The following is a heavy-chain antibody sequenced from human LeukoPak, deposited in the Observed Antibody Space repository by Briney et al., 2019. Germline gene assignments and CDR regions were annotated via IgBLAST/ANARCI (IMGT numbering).Heavy chain of an antibody. CDR3: AKDVRVGGGGMDV. V-gene: IGHV3-23*01. J-gene: IGHJ6*02. CDR2: ISSSGDNP. Sequence: GGSLRLSCTASGFTFSSLAMTWVRQAPGKGLEWVSLISSSGDNPYYADSVKGRFTISRDNSKNTVSLQMNSLRAEDTAVYYCAKDVRVGGGGMDVWGQGTPVTVSS. D-gene: IGHD1-26*01. CDR1: GFTFSSLA.